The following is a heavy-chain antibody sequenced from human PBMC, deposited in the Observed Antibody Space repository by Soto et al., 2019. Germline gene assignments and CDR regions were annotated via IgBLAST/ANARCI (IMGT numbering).Heavy chain of an antibody. V-gene: IGHV3-21*01. D-gene: IGHD3-9*01. CDR1: GFTLSSYS. Sequence: EVQLVESGGGLVKPGGSLRLSCAASGFTLSSYSMNWVRQAPGKGLEWVSSISSSSSYIYYADSVKGRFTISRDNAKNSLYLQMNSLRAEDTAVYYCARDRKHDILTGYPNAFDIWGQGTMVTVSS. J-gene: IGHJ3*02. CDR3: ARDRKHDILTGYPNAFDI. CDR2: ISSSSSYI.